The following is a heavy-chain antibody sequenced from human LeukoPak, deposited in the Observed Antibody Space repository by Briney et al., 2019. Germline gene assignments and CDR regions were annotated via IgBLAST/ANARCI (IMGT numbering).Heavy chain of an antibody. V-gene: IGHV1-24*01. CDR1: GYTLTELS. CDR3: ETRTWYSSSWYGPSLLI. CDR2: FDPEDGET. Sequence: ASVKVSCKVSGYTLTELSMHWVRQAPGKGLEWMGGFDPEDGETIYAQKFQGRVTMTEDTSTDTAYMELSSLRSEDTAVYYCETRTWYSSSWYGPSLLIWGQGTLVTVSS. J-gene: IGHJ4*02. D-gene: IGHD6-13*01.